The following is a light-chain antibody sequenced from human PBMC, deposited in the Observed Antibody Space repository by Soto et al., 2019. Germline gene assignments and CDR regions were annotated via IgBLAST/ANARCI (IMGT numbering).Light chain of an antibody. CDR3: QQDYNLLTWT. J-gene: IGKJ1*01. Sequence: PGERVTLSCRASQSVSSSYLPWYQQKPGQAPRLLIYGASTRATSIPARFSGSGSGTDFTLTISSLQPEDFAVYYCQQDYNLLTWTFGQGTKVEIK. CDR1: QSVSSSY. V-gene: IGKV3D-7*01. CDR2: GAS.